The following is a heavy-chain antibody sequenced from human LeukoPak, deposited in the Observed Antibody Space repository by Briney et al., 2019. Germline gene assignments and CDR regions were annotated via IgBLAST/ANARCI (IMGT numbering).Heavy chain of an antibody. V-gene: IGHV3-23*01. CDR2: ISGSGGST. CDR3: AKERGNGVRGAFDI. J-gene: IGHJ3*02. CDR1: GFTFSSYA. D-gene: IGHD4-17*01. Sequence: GGSLRLSCAASGFTFSSYAMNWLRQAPGKGLEWVSVISGSGGSTYYADSVKGRFTMSRDNSKNTLYLQMNSLRAEDTAVYYCAKERGNGVRGAFDIWGQGTMVTVSS.